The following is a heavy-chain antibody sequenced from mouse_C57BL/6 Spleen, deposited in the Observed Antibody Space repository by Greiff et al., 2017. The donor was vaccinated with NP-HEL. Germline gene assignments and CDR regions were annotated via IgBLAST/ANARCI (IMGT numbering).Heavy chain of an antibody. Sequence: EVKLEESGPGLVKPSQSLSLTCSVTGYSITSGYYWNWIRQFPGNKLEWMGYISYDGSNNYNPSLKNRISIPRDTSKNQFFLKLNSVTTEDTATYYCARDYYGSSYAMDYWGQGTSVTVSS. J-gene: IGHJ4*01. CDR1: GYSITSGYY. V-gene: IGHV3-6*01. CDR2: ISYDGSN. D-gene: IGHD1-1*01. CDR3: ARDYYGSSYAMDY.